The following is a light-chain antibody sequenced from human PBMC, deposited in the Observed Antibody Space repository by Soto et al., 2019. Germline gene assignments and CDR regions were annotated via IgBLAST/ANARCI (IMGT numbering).Light chain of an antibody. CDR1: RSNVGNNA. CDR2: YDD. J-gene: IGLJ3*02. V-gene: IGLV1-36*01. CDR3: AVWDDSLNGVV. Sequence: SVLTQPPSVSEAPRQRVTISCSGSRSNVGNNAVNWYQQLPGKAPKLLIYYDDLLPSGVSDRFSGSESGTSASLAISGLQSEDEADYYCAVWDDSLNGVVFGGGTKLTVL.